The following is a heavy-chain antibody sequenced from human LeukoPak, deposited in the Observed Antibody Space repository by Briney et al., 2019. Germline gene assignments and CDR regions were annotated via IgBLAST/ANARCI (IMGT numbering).Heavy chain of an antibody. V-gene: IGHV3-7*01. CDR3: AREEKQQLVPWYYYYYGMDV. J-gene: IGHJ6*02. D-gene: IGHD6-13*01. CDR1: GFSFSNYW. CDR2: VRQDGGET. Sequence: PGGSLRLSCAASGFSFSNYWMSWVRQAPGKGLEWVANVRQDGGETYYVDSVKGRFTISRDNAKNSVYLQMNSLRAEDTAVYYCAREEKQQLVPWYYYYYGMDVWGQGTTVTVSS.